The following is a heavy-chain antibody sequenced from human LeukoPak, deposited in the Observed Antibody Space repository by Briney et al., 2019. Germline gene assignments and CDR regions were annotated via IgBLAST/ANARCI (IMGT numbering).Heavy chain of an antibody. J-gene: IGHJ4*02. D-gene: IGHD6-6*01. CDR1: GGSFSGYY. V-gene: IGHV4-34*01. CDR2: INHSGST. CDR3: ARGDLRARPFDY. Sequence: SETLSLTCAVYGGSFSGYYWSWIRQPPGKGLEWIGEINHSGSTNYNPSLKSRVTISVDTSKNQFSLKLSSVTAADTAVYCCARGDLRARPFDYWGQGTLVTVSS.